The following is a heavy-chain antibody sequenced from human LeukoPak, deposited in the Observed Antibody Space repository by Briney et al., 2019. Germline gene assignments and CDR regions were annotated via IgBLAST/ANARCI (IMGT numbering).Heavy chain of an antibody. J-gene: IGHJ4*02. CDR3: ASGNRDGYDY. V-gene: IGHV4-31*03. D-gene: IGHD1-1*01. CDR1: GGSISSGGYY. CDR2: IYYSGST. Sequence: SETLSLTCTVSGGSISSGGYYWSWIRQHPGKGLEWIGYIYYSGSTYYNPSLKSRVTISVDTSKNQFSLKLSSVTAADTAVYYCASGNRDGYDYWGQGTLVTVSS.